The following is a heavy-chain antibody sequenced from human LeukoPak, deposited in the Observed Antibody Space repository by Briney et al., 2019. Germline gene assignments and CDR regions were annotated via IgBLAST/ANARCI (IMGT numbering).Heavy chain of an antibody. CDR3: ARERLYSTSWPFNY. CDR2: ISSSSSTI. V-gene: IGHV3-48*01. CDR1: GFIFSTYS. J-gene: IGHJ4*02. Sequence: PGGSLRLSCAASGFIFSTYSMNWVRQAPGKGLEWVSYISSSSSTIFYADSVKGRFTISRDNAKSSLYLQMSSLRAEDTAVYYCARERLYSTSWPFNYWGKGTLVTVSS. D-gene: IGHD6-13*01.